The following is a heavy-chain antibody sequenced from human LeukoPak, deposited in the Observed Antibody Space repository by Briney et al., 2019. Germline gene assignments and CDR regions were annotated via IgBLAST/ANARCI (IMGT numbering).Heavy chain of an antibody. CDR3: AREGVAGNWFDP. J-gene: IGHJ5*02. CDR1: GFTVSSNY. D-gene: IGHD6-13*01. CDR2: IYSGGGT. V-gene: IGHV3-66*01. Sequence: PGGSLRLSCAASGFTVSSNYMSWVRQAPGKGLEWVSVIYSGGGTYYADSVKGRFTISRDNSKNTLYLQMNSLRVEDTAVYYCAREGVAGNWFDPWGQGTLVTVSS.